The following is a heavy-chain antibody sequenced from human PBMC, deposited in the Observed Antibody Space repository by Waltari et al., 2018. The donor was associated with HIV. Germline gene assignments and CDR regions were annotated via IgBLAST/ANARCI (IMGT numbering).Heavy chain of an antibody. J-gene: IGHJ6*02. CDR3: ARFKPYGSGAYGMDV. D-gene: IGHD3-10*01. V-gene: IGHV1-2*02. CDR1: GYTFTGYY. Sequence: QVQLVQSGAEVKKPGASVKVSCKASGYTFTGYYMHWVRQAPGQGLEWMGWINPNSGGTNYAQKFQGRGTMTRDTSISTAYMELSRLRSDDTAVYYCARFKPYGSGAYGMDVWGQGTTVTVSS. CDR2: INPNSGGT.